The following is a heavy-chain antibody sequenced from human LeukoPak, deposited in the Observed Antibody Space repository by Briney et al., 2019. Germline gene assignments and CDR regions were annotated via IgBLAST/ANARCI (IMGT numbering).Heavy chain of an antibody. CDR3: ARDLDEAGYDAFDI. J-gene: IGHJ3*02. CDR1: GYTFTSYG. Sequence: GASVKVSCKASGYTFTSYGITWLRQAPGQGLEWMGWISNYNGNTNYAPKLQGRVTLTTDTSSSTAYMELRSLRSDDTAVYYCARDLDEAGYDAFDIWGQGTMVTVSS. D-gene: IGHD3-9*01. CDR2: ISNYNGNT. V-gene: IGHV1-18*01.